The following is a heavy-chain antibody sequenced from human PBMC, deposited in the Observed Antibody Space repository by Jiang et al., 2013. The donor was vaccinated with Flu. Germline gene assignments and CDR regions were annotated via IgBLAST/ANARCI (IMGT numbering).Heavy chain of an antibody. CDR2: IIPIFGTA. CDR1: GGTFSSYA. V-gene: IGHV1-69*06. J-gene: IGHJ6*02. Sequence: SGGTFSSYAISWVRQAPGQGLEWMGGIIPIFGTANYAQKFQGRVTITADKSTSTAYMELSSLRSEDTAVYYCASAHYYYGMDVWGQGTTVTVSS. CDR3: ASAHYYYGMDV.